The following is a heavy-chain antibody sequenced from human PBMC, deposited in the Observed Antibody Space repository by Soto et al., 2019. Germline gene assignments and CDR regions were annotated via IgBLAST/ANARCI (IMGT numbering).Heavy chain of an antibody. V-gene: IGHV3-53*01. J-gene: IGHJ6*02. CDR1: GFTVSSNY. CDR2: IYSGGST. CDR3: ARDDHYYYGMDV. Sequence: EVQLVESGGGLIQPGGSLRLSCAASGFTVSSNYMSWVRQAPGKGLEWVSVIYSGGSTYYADSVKGRFTISRDNPKNTLYLQMNSLRAEDTAVYYCARDDHYYYGMDVWGQGTTVTVSS.